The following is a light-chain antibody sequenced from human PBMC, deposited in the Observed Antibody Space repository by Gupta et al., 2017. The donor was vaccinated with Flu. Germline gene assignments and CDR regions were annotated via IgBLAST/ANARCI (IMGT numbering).Light chain of an antibody. CDR1: SSDVGSYNL. Sequence: QSALTQPASVSGSPGQSLTIPCTGTSSDVGSYNLVSWYQQHPGKAPKLMIYEGSKRPSGFSNRFSGSKSGNTASLTISGLQAEDEADYYCCSHAGSSTVFGGGTKLTVL. CDR3: CSHAGSSTV. V-gene: IGLV2-23*01. J-gene: IGLJ2*01. CDR2: EGS.